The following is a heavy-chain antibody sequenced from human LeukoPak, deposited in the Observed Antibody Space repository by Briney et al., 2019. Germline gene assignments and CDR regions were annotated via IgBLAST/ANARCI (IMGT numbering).Heavy chain of an antibody. D-gene: IGHD1-1*01. CDR1: GFTFSSYN. J-gene: IGHJ4*02. Sequence: GGSLRLSCAASGFTFSSYNMNWVRQAPGKGLEWISYVTYNGATMYYADSVKGRFTASRDNGNNSLYLQMNSLRAEATAVYYCASNSNWAGGYWGQGTLVTVSS. CDR3: ASNSNWAGGY. CDR2: VTYNGATM. V-gene: IGHV3-48*04.